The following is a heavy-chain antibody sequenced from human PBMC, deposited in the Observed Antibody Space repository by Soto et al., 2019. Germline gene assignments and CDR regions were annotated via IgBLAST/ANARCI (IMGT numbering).Heavy chain of an antibody. D-gene: IGHD2-15*01. CDR1: GGSFSGYY. J-gene: IGHJ4*02. CDR2: INHSGST. CDR3: ARFRRNCSGGSCSRRGIDY. V-gene: IGHV4-34*01. Sequence: QVQLQQWGAGLLKPSETLSLTCAVYGGSFSGYYWSWIRQPPGKGLEWIGEINHSGSTNYNPSLKSRVTISVDTSKNQFSLKLSSVTAADTAVYYCARFRRNCSGGSCSRRGIDYWGQGTLVTVSS.